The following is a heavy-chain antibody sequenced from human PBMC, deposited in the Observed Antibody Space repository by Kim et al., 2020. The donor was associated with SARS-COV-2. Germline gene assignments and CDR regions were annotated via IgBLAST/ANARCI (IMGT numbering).Heavy chain of an antibody. Sequence: PSLKSRVTISVDTSKNQFSLKLSSVTAADTAVYYCASPTYCGGNCYSLGYWGQGTLVTVSS. V-gene: IGHV4-39*01. J-gene: IGHJ4*02. D-gene: IGHD2-21*01. CDR3: ASPTYCGGNCYSLGY.